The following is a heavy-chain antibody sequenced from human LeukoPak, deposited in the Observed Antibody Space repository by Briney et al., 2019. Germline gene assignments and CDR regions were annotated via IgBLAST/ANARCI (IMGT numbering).Heavy chain of an antibody. CDR1: GFTFSSYS. Sequence: GGSLRLSCAASGFTFSSYSMNWVRQAPGKGLEWGAVISYDGSNKYYADSVKGRFTISRDNSKNTLYLQMNSLRAEDTAVYYCARDGCSSTSCRFQGFDPWGQGTLVTVSS. V-gene: IGHV3-30*03. CDR3: ARDGCSSTSCRFQGFDP. J-gene: IGHJ5*02. D-gene: IGHD2-2*01. CDR2: ISYDGSNK.